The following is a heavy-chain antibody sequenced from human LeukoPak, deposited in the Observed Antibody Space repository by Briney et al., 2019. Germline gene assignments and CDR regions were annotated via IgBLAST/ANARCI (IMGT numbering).Heavy chain of an antibody. D-gene: IGHD2-21*01. J-gene: IGHJ6*03. Sequence: GGSLRLSCAASEFTFNNYSVSWVRQAPGQGLEWVSTISGRGGITYYADSVKGRFTISRDNSKNTVFLQMNSLRVDDTAVYYCAKALRETHRPVYSYYYMDVWGKGTTVTVSS. V-gene: IGHV3-23*01. CDR1: EFTFNNYS. CDR3: AKALRETHRPVYSYYYMDV. CDR2: ISGRGGIT.